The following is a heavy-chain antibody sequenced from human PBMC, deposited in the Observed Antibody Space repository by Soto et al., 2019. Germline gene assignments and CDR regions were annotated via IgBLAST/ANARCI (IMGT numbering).Heavy chain of an antibody. CDR2: ISSSSSTI. V-gene: IGHV3-48*01. CDR1: GGTFSSYS. J-gene: IGHJ6*03. CDR3: ARGGLYYYYYMDV. Sequence: GGSLRLSCAASGGTFSSYSMNWVRQAPGKGLEWVSYISSSSSTIYYADSVKGRFTISRDNAKNSLYLQMNSLRAEDTAVYYCARGGLYYYYYMDVWGKGTTVTVSS.